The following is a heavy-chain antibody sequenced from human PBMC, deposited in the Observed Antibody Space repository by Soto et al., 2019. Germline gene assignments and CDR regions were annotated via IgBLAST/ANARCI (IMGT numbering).Heavy chain of an antibody. V-gene: IGHV3-66*01. CDR3: ARTFSTVTTYYMDV. J-gene: IGHJ6*03. Sequence: GGSLRLSCAASGFTVSSNYMSWVRQAPGKGLEWVSVIYSGGSTYYADSVKGRFTISRDNSKNTLYLQMNSLRAEDTAVYYCARTFSTVTTYYMDVWGKGTTVTVSS. CDR1: GFTVSSNY. CDR2: IYSGGST. D-gene: IGHD1-1*01.